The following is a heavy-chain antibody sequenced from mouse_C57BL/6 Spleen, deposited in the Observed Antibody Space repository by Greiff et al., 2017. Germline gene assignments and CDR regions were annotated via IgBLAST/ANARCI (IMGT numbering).Heavy chain of an antibody. V-gene: IGHV5-4*03. D-gene: IGHD1-1*02. CDR1: GFTFSSYA. CDR3: ARGRPMGYYAMDY. Sequence: EVNVVESGGGLVKPGGSLKLSCAASGFTFSSYAMSWVRQTPEKRLEWVATISDGGSYTYYPDNVKGRFTISRDNAKNNLYLQMSHLKSEDTAMYYCARGRPMGYYAMDYWGQGTSVTVSS. CDR2: ISDGGSYT. J-gene: IGHJ4*01.